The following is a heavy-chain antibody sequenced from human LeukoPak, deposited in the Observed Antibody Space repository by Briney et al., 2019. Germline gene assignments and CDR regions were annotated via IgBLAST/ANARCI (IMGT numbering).Heavy chain of an antibody. V-gene: IGHV1-69*13. CDR3: AREGSDYGSGSYYGSFDY. CDR2: IISIFGTA. CDR1: GGTFSNYV. Sequence: SVKVSCKASGGTFSNYVISWVRQAPGQGLEWMGGIISIFGTANYAQKFQGKVTMTADESTSTAYMELSSLRSEDTAVYYCAREGSDYGSGSYYGSFDYWGQGTLVTVSS. J-gene: IGHJ4*02. D-gene: IGHD3-10*01.